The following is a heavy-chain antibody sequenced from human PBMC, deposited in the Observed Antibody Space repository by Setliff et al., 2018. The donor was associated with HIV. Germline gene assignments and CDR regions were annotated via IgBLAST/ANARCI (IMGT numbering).Heavy chain of an antibody. V-gene: IGHV1-24*01. CDR1: GYSLTELS. D-gene: IGHD1-26*01. CDR3: AREFPGATAGFDY. CDR2: FDPEDDET. Sequence: ASVKVSCKVSGYSLTELSIHWVRQAPGEGLEWMGGFDPEDDETVYAEKFQGRVTMTEDTATETAYMELSSLISEDTAVYYCAREFPGATAGFDYWGQGTLVTVSS. J-gene: IGHJ4*02.